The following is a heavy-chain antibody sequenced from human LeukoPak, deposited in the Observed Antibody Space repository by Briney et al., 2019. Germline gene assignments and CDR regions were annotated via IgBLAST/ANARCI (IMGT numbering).Heavy chain of an antibody. Sequence: KPSETLSLTCTVSGGSISSYYWSWIRQPPGKGLDWIGYIHYSGSTNHNPSLKSRVTISVDTSKNQFSLKLSSVTAADTAVYYCARVKRDSSGWYSFNFDYWGQGTLVTVSS. J-gene: IGHJ4*02. CDR1: GGSISSYY. CDR2: IHYSGST. CDR3: ARVKRDSSGWYSFNFDY. V-gene: IGHV4-59*01. D-gene: IGHD6-19*01.